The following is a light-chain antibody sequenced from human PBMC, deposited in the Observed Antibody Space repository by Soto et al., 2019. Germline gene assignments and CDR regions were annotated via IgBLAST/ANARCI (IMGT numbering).Light chain of an antibody. CDR3: SSYTGSNTYV. J-gene: IGLJ1*01. Sequence: QSALTQPASVSGSPGQSITISCTRTSSDVGAYNFVSWYQQHPGKAPKLMIYEVSNRPSGVSDRFSGSKSGNTASLTISGLQAEDEADYYCSSYTGSNTYVFGTGTKLTVL. V-gene: IGLV2-14*01. CDR1: SSDVGAYNF. CDR2: EVS.